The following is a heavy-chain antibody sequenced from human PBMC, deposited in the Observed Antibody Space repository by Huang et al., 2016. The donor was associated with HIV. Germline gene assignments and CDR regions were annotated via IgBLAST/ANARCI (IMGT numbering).Heavy chain of an antibody. J-gene: IGHJ4*02. D-gene: IGHD3-10*01. V-gene: IGHV4-61*09. CDR2: IYTSGST. Sequence: QVQLQESGPGLVKPSQTLSLTCTVSGGSISSGSYYWSWIRQPAGKGLEWIGHIYTSGSTNYNPSLKSRVTISVDTSKNQFSRKLSSVTAADTAVYYCARDYYGSGSPDYWGQGTLVTVSS. CDR1: GGSISSGSYY. CDR3: ARDYYGSGSPDY.